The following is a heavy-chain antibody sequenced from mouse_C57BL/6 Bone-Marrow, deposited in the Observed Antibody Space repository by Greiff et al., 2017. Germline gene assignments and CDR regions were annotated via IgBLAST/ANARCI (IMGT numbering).Heavy chain of an antibody. Sequence: QVQLQQPGAELVKPGASVKMSCKASGYTFTSYWITWVKQRPGQGLEWIGDIYPGSGSTNYNEKFKSKATLTVDTSSSTAYMELSSLTSEDSAVYYCARAYMYDVEGFAYWGQGTLVTVSA. J-gene: IGHJ3*01. CDR3: ARAYMYDVEGFAY. CDR1: GYTFTSYW. V-gene: IGHV1-55*01. CDR2: IYPGSGST. D-gene: IGHD2-14*01.